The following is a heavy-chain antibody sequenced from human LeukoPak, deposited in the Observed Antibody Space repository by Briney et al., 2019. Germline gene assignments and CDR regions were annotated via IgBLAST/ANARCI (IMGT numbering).Heavy chain of an antibody. Sequence: SGPTLVNPTQTLTLTCTFSGFSLSTSGMRVSWIRQPPGKALEWLARIDWDEDKFYSTSLKTRLTISKDTSKNQVVLTMTNMDPVDTATYYCARILEGRYLDCWGQGTLVTVSS. J-gene: IGHJ4*02. D-gene: IGHD5-24*01. CDR2: IDWDEDK. CDR3: ARILEGRYLDC. V-gene: IGHV2-70*04. CDR1: GFSLSTSGMR.